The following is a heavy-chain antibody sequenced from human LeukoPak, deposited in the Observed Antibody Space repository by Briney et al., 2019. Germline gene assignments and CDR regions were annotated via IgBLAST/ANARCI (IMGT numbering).Heavy chain of an antibody. CDR3: GRGRGNGRPENYFDY. D-gene: IGHD2-8*01. CDR2: MNPNSGNT. Sequence: GASVKVSCKASRYPFTSYDINWGRQATGQGLEWMGWMNPNSGNTGYAQKFQGRVTMTRNTSISTAYMELSSLRSEDTAVYYCGRGRGNGRPENYFDYWGQGTLVTVSS. CDR1: RYPFTSYD. V-gene: IGHV1-8*01. J-gene: IGHJ4*02.